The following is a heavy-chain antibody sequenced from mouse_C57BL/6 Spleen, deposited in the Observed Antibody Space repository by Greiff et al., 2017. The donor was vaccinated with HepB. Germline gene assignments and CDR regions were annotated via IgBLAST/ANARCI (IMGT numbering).Heavy chain of an antibody. V-gene: IGHV5-4*01. CDR2: ISHGGSYT. D-gene: IGHD3-2*02. Sequence: EVHLVESGGGLVKPGGSLKLSCAASGFTFSSYAMSWVRQTPEKRLEWVATISHGGSYTYYPDNVKGRFTISRDNAKNNRYLQMSHLKSEDTAMYYCAREGGSSGYHFAYWGQGTLVTVSA. J-gene: IGHJ3*01. CDR3: AREGGSSGYHFAY. CDR1: GFTFSSYA.